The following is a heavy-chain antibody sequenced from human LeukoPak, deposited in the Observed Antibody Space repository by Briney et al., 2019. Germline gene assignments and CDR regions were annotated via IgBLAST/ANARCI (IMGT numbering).Heavy chain of an antibody. CDR3: VRSSRRSYYDILTGYLGIQGVFDY. J-gene: IGHJ4*02. CDR1: GYSFTSYW. D-gene: IGHD3-9*01. Sequence: GESLKISCKGSGYSFTSYWIGWVRQMPGKGLEWMGIIYPGDSDTRYSPSFQGQVTISADKSISTAYLQWSSLKASDTAMYYCVRSSRRSYYDILTGYLGIQGVFDYWGQGTLVTVSS. V-gene: IGHV5-51*01. CDR2: IYPGDSDT.